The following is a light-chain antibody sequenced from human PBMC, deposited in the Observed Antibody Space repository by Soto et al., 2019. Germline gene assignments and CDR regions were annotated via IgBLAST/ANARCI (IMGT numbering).Light chain of an antibody. J-gene: IGLJ1*01. V-gene: IGLV2-11*01. CDR1: SSDVGGYNY. CDR2: DVT. CDR3: CSYAGTYTFYV. Sequence: QSALTQPRSVSGSPGQSVTISCTGTSSDVGGYNYVSWYRQHPGKAPKLIIYDVTERPSGVPDRFSGSKSGNTASLTVSGLQAEDEADYYCCSYAGTYTFYVFGTGTKVTVL.